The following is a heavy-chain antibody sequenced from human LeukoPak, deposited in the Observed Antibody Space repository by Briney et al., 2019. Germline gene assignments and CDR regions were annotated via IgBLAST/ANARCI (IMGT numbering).Heavy chain of an antibody. CDR3: ASAPYGDYSFDY. Sequence: GGSLRLSCAASGFTFDDYAMHWVRQAPGKGLEWVSGISWNSGSIGYADSVKGRFTISRDNSKYTLYLQMNSLRAEDTAVYYCASAPYGDYSFDYWGQGILVTVSS. CDR2: ISWNSGSI. D-gene: IGHD4-17*01. V-gene: IGHV3-9*01. J-gene: IGHJ4*02. CDR1: GFTFDDYA.